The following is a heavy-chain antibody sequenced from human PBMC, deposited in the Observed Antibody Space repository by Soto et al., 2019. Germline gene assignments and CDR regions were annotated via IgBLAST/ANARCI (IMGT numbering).Heavy chain of an antibody. D-gene: IGHD3-22*01. V-gene: IGHV3-7*03. CDR3: AKDRSYDINYFDY. J-gene: IGHJ4*02. Sequence: LILSCTAAGFTFTKYWINWVRHAPVKGLEWLANIKEDGSEKFYVDSVKGRFTIPRDNSKNTLYLQMNSLRAEDTAVYYCAKDRSYDINYFDYWGQGTLVTVSS. CDR1: GFTFTKYW. CDR2: IKEDGSEK.